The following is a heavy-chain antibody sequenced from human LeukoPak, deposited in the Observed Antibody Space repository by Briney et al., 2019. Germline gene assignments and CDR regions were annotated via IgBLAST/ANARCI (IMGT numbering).Heavy chain of an antibody. CDR1: GYSISSGYY. V-gene: IGHV4-38-2*02. J-gene: IGHJ4*02. CDR3: ARGLGRQQLVSPFDY. D-gene: IGHD6-13*01. CDR2: IYHSGTI. Sequence: SETLSLTCTVSGYSISSGYYWGWIRQPPGKGLEWLARIYHSGTIYYNPSLKSRVTISVDTSKNQFSLKLTSVTAADTAVYYCARGLGRQQLVSPFDYWGQGTLVTVSS.